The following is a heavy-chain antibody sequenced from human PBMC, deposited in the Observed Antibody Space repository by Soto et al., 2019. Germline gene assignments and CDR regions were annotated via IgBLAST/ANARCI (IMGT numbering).Heavy chain of an antibody. D-gene: IGHD6-13*01. CDR1: GFTFSSYW. V-gene: IGHV3-74*01. CDR3: AGSIAAGY. J-gene: IGHJ4*02. Sequence: EVQLVESGGGLVQPGGSLRLSCTASGFTFSSYWMHWVRQAPGKGLVWVSRIISDGRTTSYVDSVKDRFTISRDNAKNTVYLQMNSLRPEDTAVYYCAGSIAAGYWGQGTLVTVSS. CDR2: IISDGRTT.